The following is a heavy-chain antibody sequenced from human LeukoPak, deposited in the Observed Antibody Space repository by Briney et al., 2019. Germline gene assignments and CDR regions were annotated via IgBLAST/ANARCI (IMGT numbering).Heavy chain of an antibody. CDR3: TVPQSGGNWFDP. J-gene: IGHJ5*02. Sequence: PGGSLTLSCAASGFTFSDSAIHWVRQASRKGLEWVGRIRGKGFSDPPAYPASVKHRFTITRDDSESTAYLQMNSLKAEDTAVYYCTVPQSGGNWFDPWGRGTQVTVSA. D-gene: IGHD3-16*01. V-gene: IGHV3-73*01. CDR1: GFTFSDSA. CDR2: IRGKGFSDPP.